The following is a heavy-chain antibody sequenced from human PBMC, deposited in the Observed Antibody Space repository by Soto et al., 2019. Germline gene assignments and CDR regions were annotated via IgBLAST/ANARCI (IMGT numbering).Heavy chain of an antibody. V-gene: IGHV3-11*01. CDR2: ISSSGTTI. D-gene: IGHD7-27*01. Sequence: GGFLRLSCAASGFTFSDYSMSWTRQAPGKGLEWVSYISSSGTTIYYADSVKGRFTISRDNAKNSLYLQMNSLRAEDTAVYYCARTNWGPYYYYGMDVWGQGTTVTVSS. J-gene: IGHJ6*02. CDR3: ARTNWGPYYYYGMDV. CDR1: GFTFSDYS.